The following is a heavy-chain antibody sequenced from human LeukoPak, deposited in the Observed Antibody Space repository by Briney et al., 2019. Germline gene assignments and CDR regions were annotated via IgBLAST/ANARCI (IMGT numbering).Heavy chain of an antibody. CDR2: INHSGST. CDR3: ASFCGGDCWGPDAFDI. D-gene: IGHD2-21*02. J-gene: IGHJ3*02. V-gene: IGHV4-34*01. CDR1: GGSFSGYY. Sequence: SETLSLTCAVYGGSFSGYYWSWIRQPPGKGLEWIGEINHSGSTNYNPSLKGRVTISVDTSKNQFSLKLSSVTAADTAVYYCASFCGGDCWGPDAFDIWGQGTMVTVSS.